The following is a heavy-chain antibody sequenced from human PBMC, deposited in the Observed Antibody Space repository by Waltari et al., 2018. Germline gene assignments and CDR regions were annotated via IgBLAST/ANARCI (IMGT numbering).Heavy chain of an antibody. J-gene: IGHJ6*02. D-gene: IGHD2-15*01. CDR3: AREVVAATYYYYGMDV. CDR1: GFTFSSYW. CDR2: IKQDGSEK. Sequence: EVQLVESGGGLVQPGGSLRLSCAAPGFTFSSYWMSWVRQAPGKGLEWVANIKQDGSEKYYVDSVKGRFTISRDNAKNSLYLQMNSLRAEDTAVYYCAREVVAATYYYYGMDVWGQGTTVTVSS. V-gene: IGHV3-7*01.